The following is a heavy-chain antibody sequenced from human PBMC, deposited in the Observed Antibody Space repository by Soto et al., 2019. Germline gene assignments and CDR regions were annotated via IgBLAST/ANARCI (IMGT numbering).Heavy chain of an antibody. CDR1: VEPMTGGYY. CDR3: ARGWYYFDF. D-gene: IGHD2-15*01. Sequence: SETLSLTCDVSVEPMTGGYYWGWIRQSPGKGLEWIGSIYYGGTTYYNPSLRSRLAISIDTSKNQFSLRLTSVTAADTALYFCARGWYYFDFWGRGTLVTVSS. J-gene: IGHJ4*02. V-gene: IGHV4-38-2*01. CDR2: IYYGGTT.